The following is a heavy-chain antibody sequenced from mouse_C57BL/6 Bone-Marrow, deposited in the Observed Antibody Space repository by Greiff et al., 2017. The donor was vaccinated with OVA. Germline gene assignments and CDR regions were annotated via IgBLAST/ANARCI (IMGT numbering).Heavy chain of an antibody. J-gene: IGHJ2*01. Sequence: QVQLQQSGAELVMPGASVKLSCKASGYTFTSYWMHWVKQRPGQGLEWIGEIDPSDSYTNYNQQFKGKSTLTVDKSSSTAYMQLSSLTSEDSAVYYCARRLWSVYFDYWGQGTTLTVSS. CDR1: GYTFTSYW. CDR3: ARRLWSVYFDY. D-gene: IGHD1-1*02. CDR2: IDPSDSYT. V-gene: IGHV1-69*01.